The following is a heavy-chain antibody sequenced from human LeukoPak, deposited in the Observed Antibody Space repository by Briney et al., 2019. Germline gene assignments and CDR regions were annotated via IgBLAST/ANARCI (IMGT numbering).Heavy chain of an antibody. J-gene: IGHJ6*03. CDR1: GFTFSSYG. V-gene: IGHV3-23*01. CDR2: ISGSGGST. Sequence: GGSLRLSCAASGFTFSSYGVSWVRQAPGKGLEWVSAISGSGGSTYYADSVKGRFTISRDNSKNTLYLQMNSLRAEDTAVYYCAKVGNWNDYYMDVWGKGTTVTISS. D-gene: IGHD1-1*01. CDR3: AKVGNWNDYYMDV.